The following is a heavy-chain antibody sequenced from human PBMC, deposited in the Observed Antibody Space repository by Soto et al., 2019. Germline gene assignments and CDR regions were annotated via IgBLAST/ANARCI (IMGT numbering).Heavy chain of an antibody. J-gene: IGHJ3*02. CDR2: ISWNSGSI. CDR1: GFTFDDYA. D-gene: IGHD3-22*01. CDR3: AKIRSLYYYDSSGYPDDAFDI. V-gene: IGHV3-9*01. Sequence: GGSLRLSCAASGFTFDDYAMHWVRQAPGKGLEWVSGISWNSGSIGYADSVKGRFTIYRDNAKNSLYLQMNSLRAEDTALYYCAKIRSLYYYDSSGYPDDAFDIRGQGTMVTVSS.